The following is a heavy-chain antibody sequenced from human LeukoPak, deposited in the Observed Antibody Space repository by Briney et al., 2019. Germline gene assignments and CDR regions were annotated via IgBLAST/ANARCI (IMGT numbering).Heavy chain of an antibody. CDR3: ARDRGSSSWYEGGEYYFDY. Sequence: PGGSLRLSCAASGFTFSDYYMSWIRQAPGKGLEWVSYISSSGSTIYYADSVKGRFTISRDNAKNSLYLQMNSLRAEDTAVYYCARDRGSSSWYEGGEYYFDYWGQGTLVTVSS. J-gene: IGHJ4*02. CDR1: GFTFSDYY. CDR2: ISSSGSTI. D-gene: IGHD6-13*01. V-gene: IGHV3-11*01.